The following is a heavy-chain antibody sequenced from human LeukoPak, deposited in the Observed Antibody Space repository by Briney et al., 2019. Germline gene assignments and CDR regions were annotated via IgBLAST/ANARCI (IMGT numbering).Heavy chain of an antibody. D-gene: IGHD2-15*01. CDR1: GYTFTNYY. J-gene: IGHJ4*02. V-gene: IGHV1-2*02. CDR2: INPNSGGT. CDR3: ARAVVVAATPSYYFDY. Sequence: ASVKVSCKASGYTFTNYYMHWVRQAPGQGLEWMGWINPNSGGTNYAQKFQGRVTMTRDTSISTAYMELSRLRSDDTAVYYCARAVVVAATPSYYFDYWGQGTLVTVSS.